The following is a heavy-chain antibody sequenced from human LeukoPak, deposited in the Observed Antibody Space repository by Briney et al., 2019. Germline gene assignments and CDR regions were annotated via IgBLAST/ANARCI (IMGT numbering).Heavy chain of an antibody. V-gene: IGHV3-21*01. J-gene: IGHJ4*02. CDR3: ARDPKDSSGYYYAYDY. D-gene: IGHD3-22*01. CDR1: GFTFSSYS. Sequence: PGGSLRLSCAASGFTFSSYSMNWVRQAPGKGLEWVSSFSSSSSYIYYADSVKGRFTISRDNAKNSLYLQMNSLRAEDTAVYYCARDPKDSSGYYYAYDYWGQGTLVTVSS. CDR2: FSSSSSYI.